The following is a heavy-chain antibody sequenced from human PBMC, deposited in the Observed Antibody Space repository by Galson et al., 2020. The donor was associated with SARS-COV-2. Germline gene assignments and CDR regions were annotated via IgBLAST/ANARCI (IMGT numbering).Heavy chain of an antibody. V-gene: IGHV4-31*03. Sequence: SETLSLTCTVSGGSISSGGYYWSWIRQHPGKGLEWIGYIYYSGSTYYNPSLKSRVTISVDTSKNQFSLKLSSVTAADTAVYYCAGAVVLLWFGELYSRWFDPWGQGTLVTVSS. CDR1: GGSISSGGYY. CDR2: IYYSGST. D-gene: IGHD3-10*01. CDR3: AGAVVLLWFGELYSRWFDP. J-gene: IGHJ5*02.